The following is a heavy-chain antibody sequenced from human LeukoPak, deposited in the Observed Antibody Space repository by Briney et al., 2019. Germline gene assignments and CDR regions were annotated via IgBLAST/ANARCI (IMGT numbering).Heavy chain of an antibody. CDR2: MNPNSGNT. Sequence: GASVKVSCKASGDPFTTYAINWVRQATGQGLEWMGWMNPNSGNTVYAQKFQGRVTMTRNTSITTAYMELSSLRSEDTAVYYCAREMKSGWPDYWGQGTLVTVSS. J-gene: IGHJ4*02. CDR1: GDPFTTYA. CDR3: AREMKSGWPDY. V-gene: IGHV1-8*01. D-gene: IGHD6-19*01.